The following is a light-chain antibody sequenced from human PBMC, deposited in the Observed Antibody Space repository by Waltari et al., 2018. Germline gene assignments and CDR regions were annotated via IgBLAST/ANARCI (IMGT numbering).Light chain of an antibody. J-gene: IGLJ2*01. CDR3: SSYISSSTLEL. CDR2: DVS. CDR1: SSDVGAYNY. V-gene: IGLV2-14*03. Sequence: QSALTQPASVSGSPGQSITISCTGTSSDVGAYNYVSWYQQHPGKAPKLMIFDVSNRPSAVSNRFSGSKSGNTASLTISGLQAEDEADYYCSSYISSSTLELFGGGTSLTIL.